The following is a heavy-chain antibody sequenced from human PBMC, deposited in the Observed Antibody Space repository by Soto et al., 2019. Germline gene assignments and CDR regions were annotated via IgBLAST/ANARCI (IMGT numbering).Heavy chain of an antibody. CDR1: GGSISSSSYY. CDR2: IYYSGST. J-gene: IGHJ5*02. V-gene: IGHV4-39*01. D-gene: IGHD2-15*01. CDR3: ARPRPRYCSGGSCYHNWFDP. Sequence: QLQLQESGPGLVKPSETLSLTCTVSGGSISSSSYYWGWIRQPPGKGLEWIGSIYYSGSTYDNPYLKSQATISVDTSKNQFSLKLSSVTAADTAVYYCARPRPRYCSGGSCYHNWFDPWGQGTLVTVSS.